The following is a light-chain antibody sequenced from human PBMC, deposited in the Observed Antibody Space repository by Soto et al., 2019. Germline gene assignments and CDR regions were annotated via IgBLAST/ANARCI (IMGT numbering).Light chain of an antibody. CDR2: LNSDGSH. CDR1: SGHSSYA. CDR3: QTWGTGILV. J-gene: IGLJ3*02. V-gene: IGLV4-69*01. Sequence: QLVLTQSPSASASLGASVKLTCTLSSGHSSYAIAWHQQQPEKGPRYLLKLNSDGSHSKGDGIPDRFSGSSSGAERYLTIYSLQSEDESDYYYQTWGTGILVFGGGTKLTVL.